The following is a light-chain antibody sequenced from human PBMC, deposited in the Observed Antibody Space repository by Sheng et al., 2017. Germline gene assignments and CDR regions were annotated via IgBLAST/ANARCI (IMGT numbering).Light chain of an antibody. CDR2: DAS. CDR3: QQYDEWPVP. CDR1: ENVGNS. Sequence: IVLTQSPATLSLSPGDSATVSCRASENVGNSVGWYQQRPGQSPRLLIYDASYRATGVSPRFGGRGSGTDFTLTIGSLQSEDIGIYYCQQYDEWPVPFGGGTKVEIK. V-gene: IGKV3-11*01. J-gene: IGKJ4*01.